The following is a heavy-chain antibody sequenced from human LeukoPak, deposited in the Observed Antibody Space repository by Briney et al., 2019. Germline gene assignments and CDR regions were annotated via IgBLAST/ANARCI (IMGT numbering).Heavy chain of an antibody. Sequence: GGSLRLSCAASGFTFSSLAMHWVRQAPGKGLEYLSAIYSDGSRTYYADSVKGRFTISRDNSKNTLYFEMSSLRVEDTAVYYCVKSPGSGWPVWGQGTLLTVSS. J-gene: IGHJ4*02. CDR1: GFTFSSLA. D-gene: IGHD6-19*01. V-gene: IGHV3-64D*06. CDR2: IYSDGSRT. CDR3: VKSPGSGWPV.